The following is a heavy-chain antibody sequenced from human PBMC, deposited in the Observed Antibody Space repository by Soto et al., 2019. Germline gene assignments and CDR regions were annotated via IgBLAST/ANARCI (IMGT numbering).Heavy chain of an antibody. CDR3: AREGDCSSTSCYYGY. CDR1: GGTFSSYT. Sequence: SVKVSCKASGGTFSSYTISWVRQAPGQGLEWMGRIIPILGIANYAQKFQGRVTITADKSTSTAYMELSSLRSEDTAVYYCAREGDCSSTSCYYGYWGQGTLVTVSS. D-gene: IGHD2-2*01. CDR2: IIPILGIA. V-gene: IGHV1-69*04. J-gene: IGHJ4*02.